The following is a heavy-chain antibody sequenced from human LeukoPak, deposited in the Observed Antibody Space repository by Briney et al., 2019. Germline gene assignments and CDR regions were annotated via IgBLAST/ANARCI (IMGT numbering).Heavy chain of an antibody. CDR2: MYYSGSS. CDR1: GGSIISKTSY. Sequence: SETLSLTCSVSGGSIISKTSYWGWIRQPPGKGLEWIGSMYYSGSSYYNPSLKSRVTASVDTSKNQFSLKLSSVTAADTAIYYCARHLRGATIYFDYWGEGTLVTVSS. J-gene: IGHJ4*02. D-gene: IGHD1-26*01. V-gene: IGHV4-39*01. CDR3: ARHLRGATIYFDY.